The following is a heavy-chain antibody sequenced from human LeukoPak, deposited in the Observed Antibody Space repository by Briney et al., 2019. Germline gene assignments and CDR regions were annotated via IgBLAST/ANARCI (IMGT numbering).Heavy chain of an antibody. D-gene: IGHD5-24*01. CDR3: ARGEMATSFDY. Sequence: SETLSLTCTVSGGSISSYYWSWIRQPPGKGLEWIGYIHYSGSTNYNPSLKSRVTISVDTSKNQFSLKLSSVTAADTAVYYCARGEMATSFDYWGQGTLVTVSS. V-gene: IGHV4-59*01. J-gene: IGHJ4*02. CDR1: GGSISSYY. CDR2: IHYSGST.